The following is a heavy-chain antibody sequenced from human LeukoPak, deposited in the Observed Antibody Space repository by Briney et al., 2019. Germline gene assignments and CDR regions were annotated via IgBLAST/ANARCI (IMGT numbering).Heavy chain of an antibody. D-gene: IGHD3-22*01. CDR3: GKSPGSTYYYSLVDY. J-gene: IGHJ4*02. CDR1: GFTFDDYA. Sequence: GRSLRLSCAASGFTFDDYAMHWVRHAPGKGLEWVSGITWNSDSVDYADSVKGRFTISRDNAKNSLYLQMNSLRAEDTALYYCGKSPGSTYYYSLVDYWGQGTLVTVSS. CDR2: ITWNSDSV. V-gene: IGHV3-9*01.